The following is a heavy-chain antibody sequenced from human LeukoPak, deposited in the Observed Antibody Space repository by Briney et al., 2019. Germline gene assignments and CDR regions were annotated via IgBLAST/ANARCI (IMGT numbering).Heavy chain of an antibody. CDR3: ARAGSSGWYVFDN. J-gene: IGHJ4*02. CDR1: GGSISNYY. CDR2: IYDSGST. Sequence: PSETLSLTCTVSGGSISNYYWSWIRQPAGKGLEWIGRIYDSGSTNYNPSLKSRVTMSVDTSKNQLSLKLSSVTAADTAVYYCARAGSSGWYVFDNWGQGTVVTVSS. D-gene: IGHD6-19*01. V-gene: IGHV4-4*07.